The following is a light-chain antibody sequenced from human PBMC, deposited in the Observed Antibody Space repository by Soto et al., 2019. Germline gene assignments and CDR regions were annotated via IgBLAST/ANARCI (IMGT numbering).Light chain of an antibody. CDR1: SSDVGGYNY. J-gene: IGLJ1*01. V-gene: IGLV2-14*01. Sequence: QYTLTHPASVCGSPGQAITISCTGTSSDVGGYNYVSWYQQHPGKAPKLMIYEVSNRPSGVSNRFSGSKSGNTASLTISGLHAEDEADYHCSSYTSSSTLYVFGTGTKVTVL. CDR2: EVS. CDR3: SSYTSSSTLYV.